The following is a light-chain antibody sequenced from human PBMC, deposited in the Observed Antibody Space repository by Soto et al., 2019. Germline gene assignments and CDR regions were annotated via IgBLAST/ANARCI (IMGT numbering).Light chain of an antibody. CDR1: QSLTMR. V-gene: IGKV1-5*03. Sequence: DIHMTQSPSTLSASVGDRVTITCRASQSLTMRLAWYQQKPGKATNLLIYKTSSLESGIPSRLSGSGSGTEFTITSSSLQADDFATYDCQHGPYYSWTFGQGTKVEVK. J-gene: IGKJ1*01. CDR2: KTS. CDR3: QHGPYYSWT.